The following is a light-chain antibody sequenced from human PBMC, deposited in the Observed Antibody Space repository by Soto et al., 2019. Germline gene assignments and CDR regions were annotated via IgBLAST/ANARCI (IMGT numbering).Light chain of an antibody. CDR3: QPFDNLPLT. V-gene: IGKV1-33*01. Sequence: DIQMTQSLSSLSASVGDRVTITCQANQDINNSLNWYQQRPGEAPKLLIYDASILEAGVPSRFSGSGFGTTFTLTISTLQPEDFATYYCQPFDNLPLTFGGGTKVELK. CDR1: QDINNS. J-gene: IGKJ4*01. CDR2: DAS.